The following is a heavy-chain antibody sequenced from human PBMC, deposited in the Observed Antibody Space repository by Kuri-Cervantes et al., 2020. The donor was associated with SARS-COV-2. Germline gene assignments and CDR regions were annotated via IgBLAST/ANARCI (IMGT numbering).Heavy chain of an antibody. Sequence: SVKVSCKASGGTFSGYAISWVRQAPGQGLEWMGRIIPILDTANYAQKFQGRVTITADKSTSTAYMELSSLRSEDTAVYYCASRRGYSYGIAVGDAFDIWGQGTRGTVSS. V-gene: IGHV1-69*04. CDR3: ASRRGYSYGIAVGDAFDI. J-gene: IGHJ3*02. CDR2: IIPILDTA. CDR1: GGTFSGYA. D-gene: IGHD5-18*01.